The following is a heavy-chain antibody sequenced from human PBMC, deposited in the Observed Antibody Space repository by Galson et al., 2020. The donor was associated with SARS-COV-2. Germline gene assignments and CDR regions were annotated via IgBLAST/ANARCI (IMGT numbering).Heavy chain of an antibody. D-gene: IGHD3-22*01. CDR2: ISSSRSYI. J-gene: IGHJ4*02. V-gene: IGHV3-21*01. CDR3: AREPDYYDSSGYYQEGIDY. CDR1: GFTFSSYS. Sequence: GGSLRLSCAASGFTFSSYSMNWVRKAPGKGLEWVSSISSSRSYIYYADSVKGRFTISRDNAKNSLYLQMNSLRAEDTAVYYCAREPDYYDSSGYYQEGIDYWGQGTLVTVSS.